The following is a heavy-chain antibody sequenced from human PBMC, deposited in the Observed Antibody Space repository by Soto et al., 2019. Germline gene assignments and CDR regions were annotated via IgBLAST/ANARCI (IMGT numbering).Heavy chain of an antibody. D-gene: IGHD2-15*01. CDR3: ARGIAGSVYGMDV. CDR1: WGTFCSYG. V-gene: IGHV3-64*01. CDR2: ISSNGGST. J-gene: IGHJ6*02. Sequence: GGLPRLWQAASWGTFCSYGVHWIRQAPGKGLEYVSAISSNGGSTYYANSVKGRFTISRDNSKNTLYLQMGSLRAEDMAVYYCARGIAGSVYGMDVWGQATTVTLSS.